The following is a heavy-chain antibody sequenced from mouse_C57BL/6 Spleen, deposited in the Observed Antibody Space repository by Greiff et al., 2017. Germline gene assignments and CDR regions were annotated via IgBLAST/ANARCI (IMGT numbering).Heavy chain of an antibody. J-gene: IGHJ2*01. D-gene: IGHD5-1*01. CDR3: AREEYVYVGD. Sequence: EVMLVESGGGLVKPGGSLKLSCAASGFTFSDYGMHWVRQAPGKGLEWVAYISSGSRTIYYADTVKGRFTISIDNAKNTLFLQMTSLRSEDTTMYYCAREEYVYVGDWGQGTTLTVSS. CDR1: GFTFSDYG. V-gene: IGHV5-17*01. CDR2: ISSGSRTI.